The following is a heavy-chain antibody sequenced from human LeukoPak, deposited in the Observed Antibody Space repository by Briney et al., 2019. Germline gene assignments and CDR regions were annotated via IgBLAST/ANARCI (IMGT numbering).Heavy chain of an antibody. CDR2: IRADNGDT. CDR3: ARDWPTVITDY. J-gene: IGHJ4*02. V-gene: IGHV1-18*01. CDR1: GYTFTSHG. Sequence: GASVKVSCKTSGYTFTSHGISWVRQAPGQGPEWMGWIRADNGDTKYAQKFQDRLTVTTDTSTGAAYMELRSLSADDTAVYYCARDWPTVITDYWGQGTLVTVSS. D-gene: IGHD4-11*01.